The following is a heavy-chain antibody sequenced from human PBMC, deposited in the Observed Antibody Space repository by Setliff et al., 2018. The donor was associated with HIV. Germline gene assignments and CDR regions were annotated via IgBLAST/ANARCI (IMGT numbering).Heavy chain of an antibody. CDR2: ISSSGTTI. J-gene: IGHJ4*02. V-gene: IGHV3-11*04. Sequence: LSLTCTVSGGSISTYYWSWIRQSPGKGLEWISYISSSGTTIYYADSVKGRFTISRDNAKNSLYLEMNSLRAEETAVYYCARDLRSSHGSPNYFDYWGRGALVTVSS. CDR1: GGSISTYY. D-gene: IGHD2-15*01. CDR3: ARDLRSSHGSPNYFDY.